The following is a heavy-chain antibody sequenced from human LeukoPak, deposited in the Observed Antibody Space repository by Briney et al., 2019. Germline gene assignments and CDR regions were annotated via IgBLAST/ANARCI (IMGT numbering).Heavy chain of an antibody. J-gene: IGHJ4*02. V-gene: IGHV4-38-2*02. D-gene: IGHD3-10*01. CDR3: ASHSMVRGAQFDY. Sequence: PSETLSLTCTVSGYSISSGYYWGWIRQPPGKGLEWIGSIYHSGSTYYNPSLKSRVTISVDTSKNQFSLKLSSVTAADTAVYYCASHSMVRGAQFDYWGQGALVTVSS. CDR2: IYHSGST. CDR1: GYSISSGYY.